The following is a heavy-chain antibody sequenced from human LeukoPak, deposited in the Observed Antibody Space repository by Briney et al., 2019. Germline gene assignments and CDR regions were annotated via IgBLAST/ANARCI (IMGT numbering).Heavy chain of an antibody. CDR3: ASQCRSTSWDAFDI. V-gene: IGHV1-24*01. CDR1: GYTLTELS. J-gene: IGHJ3*02. D-gene: IGHD2-2*01. CDR2: FDPEDGET. Sequence: ASVKVSCKVSGYTLTELSMHWVRQAPGKGLEWMGGFDPEDGETIYAQKFQGRVTMTEDTSTDTAYMELSSLRSEDTAMYYCASQCRSTSWDAFDIWGQGTMVTVSS.